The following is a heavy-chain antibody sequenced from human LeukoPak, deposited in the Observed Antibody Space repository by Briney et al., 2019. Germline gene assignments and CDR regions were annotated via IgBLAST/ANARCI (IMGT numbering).Heavy chain of an antibody. D-gene: IGHD6-19*01. J-gene: IGHJ4*02. CDR1: GYTFTSYD. CDR2: MNPNSGNT. V-gene: IGHV1-8*03. CDR3: ARRAVAGRGVDY. Sequence: GASVKVSCKASGYTFTSYDINWVRQATGQGLEWMGWMNPNSGNTGYAQKFQGRVAITRNTSISTAYMELSSLRSEDTAVYYCARRAVAGRGVDYWGQGTLVTVSS.